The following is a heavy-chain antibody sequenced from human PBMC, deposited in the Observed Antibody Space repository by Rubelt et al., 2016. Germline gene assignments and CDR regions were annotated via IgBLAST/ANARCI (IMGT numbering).Heavy chain of an antibody. Sequence: QLQLQESGPGLVKPSETLSLTCTVSGGSISSSSYYWGWIRQPPGKGLEWIGYIYYSGSTNYNPSLKCRCTISVDTSKNQFSLKLGSVTAADTAVYYCARHPNYDFWSGYSLVFDYWGQGTLVTVSS. J-gene: IGHJ4*02. D-gene: IGHD3-3*01. CDR3: ARHPNYDFWSGYSLVFDY. V-gene: IGHV4-61*05. CDR1: GGSISSSSYY. CDR2: IYYSGST.